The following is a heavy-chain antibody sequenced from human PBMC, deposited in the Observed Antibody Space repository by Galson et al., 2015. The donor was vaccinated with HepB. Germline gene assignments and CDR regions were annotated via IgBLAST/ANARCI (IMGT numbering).Heavy chain of an antibody. D-gene: IGHD3-22*01. J-gene: IGHJ4*02. Sequence: SLRLSCAASGFTFSSYAMSRVRQAPGKGLEWVANIKQDGSEKYYVDSVKGRFSLSRDNDKNSLYLQMNSMRAEDKAVYYCARVGAVKRWSITMIVVVITPSYFDYWGKGTLVTVSS. CDR3: ARVGAVKRWSITMIVVVITPSYFDY. CDR1: GFTFSSYA. CDR2: IKQDGSEK. V-gene: IGHV3-7*03.